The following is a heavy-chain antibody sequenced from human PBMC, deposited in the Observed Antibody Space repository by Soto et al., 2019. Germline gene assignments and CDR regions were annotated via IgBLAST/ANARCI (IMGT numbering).Heavy chain of an antibody. V-gene: IGHV4-31*03. Sequence: QVQLQESGPGLVKPSQTLSLTCTVSGGSISSGGYYWSWIRQHPGKGLEWIGYIYYSGSTYYNPSLKSRVTISVDTSKNQFSLKLSSVTAADTAVYYCARTHIVVVTANGYFDLWGRGTLVTVSS. CDR3: ARTHIVVVTANGYFDL. D-gene: IGHD2-21*02. J-gene: IGHJ2*01. CDR1: GGSISSGGYY. CDR2: IYYSGST.